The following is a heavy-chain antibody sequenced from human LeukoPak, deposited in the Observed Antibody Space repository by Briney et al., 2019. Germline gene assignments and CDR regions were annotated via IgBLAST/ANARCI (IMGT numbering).Heavy chain of an antibody. D-gene: IGHD6-13*01. Sequence: SETLSLTCTVSGGSISSYYWSWIRQPPGKGLEWIGYIYYSGSTNYNPSLKSRVTISVDTSKNQFSLKLSSVTAADTAVYYCTTSTRIAKRALDYWGQGTLVTVSS. J-gene: IGHJ4*02. V-gene: IGHV4-59*01. CDR3: TTSTRIAKRALDY. CDR1: GGSISSYY. CDR2: IYYSGST.